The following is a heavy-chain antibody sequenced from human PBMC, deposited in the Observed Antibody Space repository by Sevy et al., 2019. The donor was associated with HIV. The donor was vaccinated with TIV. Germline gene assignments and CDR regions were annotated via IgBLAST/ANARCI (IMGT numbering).Heavy chain of an antibody. CDR1: GFTFSSYA. D-gene: IGHD2-15*01. J-gene: IGHJ4*02. V-gene: IGHV3-30-3*01. CDR2: ISYDGSNK. CDR3: ASDRWRRGYFDY. Sequence: GGSLRLSCAASGFTFSSYAMHWVRQAPGKGLEWVAVISYDGSNKYYADSVKGRFTISRDNSKNTLYLQMNSLRAEDTAVYYSASDRWRRGYFDYWGQGTLVTVSS.